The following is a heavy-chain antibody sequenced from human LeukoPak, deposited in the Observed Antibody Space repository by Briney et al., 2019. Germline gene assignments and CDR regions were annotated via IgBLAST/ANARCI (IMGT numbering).Heavy chain of an antibody. CDR1: GYTFTSYC. CDR2: INPSGGST. V-gene: IGHV1-46*01. D-gene: IGHD4-17*01. Sequence: ASVKVSCKASGYTFTSYCMHWVQQAPGQGLEWMGIINPSGGSTSYAQKFQGRVTMTRDTSTSTVYMELSSLRSEDTAVYYCAIPTTVTTVPRDYYGMDVWGQGTTVTVSS. J-gene: IGHJ6*02. CDR3: AIPTTVTTVPRDYYGMDV.